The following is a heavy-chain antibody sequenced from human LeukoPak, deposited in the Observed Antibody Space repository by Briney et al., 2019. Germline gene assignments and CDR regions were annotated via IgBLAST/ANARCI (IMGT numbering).Heavy chain of an antibody. Sequence: SETLSLTCTVSGGSISSYYWSWIRQPAGKGLEWIGRIYISGSTNYNPSLKSRVTISVDTSKNQFSLKLSSVTAADTAVYYCARSLVVPAARYYYYYYYMDVWGKGTTVTVSS. J-gene: IGHJ6*03. CDR1: GGSISSYY. CDR2: IYISGST. CDR3: ARSLVVPAARYYYYYYYMDV. D-gene: IGHD2-2*01. V-gene: IGHV4-4*07.